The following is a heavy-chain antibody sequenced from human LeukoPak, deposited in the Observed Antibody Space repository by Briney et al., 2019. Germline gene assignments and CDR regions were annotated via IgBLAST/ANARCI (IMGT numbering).Heavy chain of an antibody. CDR1: GFSLSTSGMC. D-gene: IGHD4-17*01. CDR2: IDWDDDK. Sequence: SGPALVKPTQTLTLTCTFSGFSLSTSGMCVSWIRQPPGKALEWLALIDWDDDKYYSTSLKTRLTISKDTSKNQVVLTMTNMDPVDTATYYCARGTTVTVGRTGAFDIWGQGTMVTVSS. CDR3: ARGTTVTVGRTGAFDI. J-gene: IGHJ3*02. V-gene: IGHV2-70*01.